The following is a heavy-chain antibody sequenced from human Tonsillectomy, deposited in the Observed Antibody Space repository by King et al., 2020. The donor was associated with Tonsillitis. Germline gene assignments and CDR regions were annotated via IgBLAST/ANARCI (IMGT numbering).Heavy chain of an antibody. CDR1: GFTFSSYA. D-gene: IGHD3-22*01. J-gene: IGHJ4*02. CDR2: ISCSGGST. Sequence: VQLVESGGGLVQPGGSLRLSCAASGFTFSSYAMSWVRQAPGKGLEWVSAISCSGGSTYYADSVKGRFTISRDNSKNTLYLQMNSLRAEDTAVYYCAKLRDSSGYYYYYFDYWGQGTLVTVSS. CDR3: AKLRDSSGYYYYYFDY. V-gene: IGHV3-23*04.